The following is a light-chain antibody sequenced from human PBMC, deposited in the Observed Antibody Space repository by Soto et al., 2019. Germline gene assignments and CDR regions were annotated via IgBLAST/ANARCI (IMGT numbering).Light chain of an antibody. CDR1: QTISDN. CDR2: GAF. J-gene: IGKJ2*01. Sequence: EIVMTQSPATLSVSPGERVTLSCRASQTISDNLAWFQQKSGQAPRLHIHGAFKRATGVPDRFSGSGSGTEFTLTISSLQSEDSAVYYCQQYHNWPPQYTFGQGTKLQIK. V-gene: IGKV3-15*01. CDR3: QQYHNWPPQYT.